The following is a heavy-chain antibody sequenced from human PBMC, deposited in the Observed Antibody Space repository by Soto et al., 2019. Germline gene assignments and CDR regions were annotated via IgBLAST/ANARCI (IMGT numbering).Heavy chain of an antibody. J-gene: IGHJ4*02. CDR2: VNGDGRST. D-gene: IGHD3-16*01. Sequence: EVQLVESGGGLVQPGESLRLSCAASGLSFSSHWMHWVRQAPGKGLEWVSRVNGDGRSTNYADAVKGRFTISRDNAKNTVYLQMNSLRVADTAMYYCARGGSGGNDLFEFWGQGTLVTVSS. CDR3: ARGGSGGNDLFEF. V-gene: IGHV3-74*01. CDR1: GLSFSSHW.